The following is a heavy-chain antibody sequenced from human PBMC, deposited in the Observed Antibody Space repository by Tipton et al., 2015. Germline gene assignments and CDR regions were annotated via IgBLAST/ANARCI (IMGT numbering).Heavy chain of an antibody. CDR1: GGSVTSNNYF. Sequence: TLSLTCSVSGGSVTSNNYFWSWIRQPPGKGLEWIGYIFHSGSTSYNPSLRSRVFISIDTSKNQFSLKLNSVTAADTAVYYCTRYLYGVIPSGVFWGQGVLVTVSS. D-gene: IGHD3-3*01. V-gene: IGHV4-61*01. CDR3: TRYLYGVIPSGVF. J-gene: IGHJ4*02. CDR2: IFHSGST.